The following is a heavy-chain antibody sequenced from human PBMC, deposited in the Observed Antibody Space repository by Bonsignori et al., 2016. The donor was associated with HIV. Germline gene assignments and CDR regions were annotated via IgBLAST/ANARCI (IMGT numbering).Heavy chain of an antibody. CDR1: GYSISSGYY. Sequence: LSCTVSGYSISSGYYWGWIRQPPGKGLEWIGSIYKSGNTYYKPSLKSRVTISVDTSKNQFSLILSSVTAADTAVYHCARESSNWYKENYFDYWGQGILVTVSS. CDR3: ARESSNWYKENYFDY. CDR2: IYKSGNT. V-gene: IGHV4-38-2*02. D-gene: IGHD6-13*01. J-gene: IGHJ4*02.